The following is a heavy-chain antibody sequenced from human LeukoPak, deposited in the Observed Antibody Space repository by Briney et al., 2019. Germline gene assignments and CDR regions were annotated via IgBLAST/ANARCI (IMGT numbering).Heavy chain of an antibody. D-gene: IGHD3-10*01. CDR2: INHSGSP. CDR3: ARMQSYYYGSGRYYPNYFDY. CDR1: GGSFSDYS. Sequence: SETLSLTCGIYGGSFSDYSWNWIRQPPGKGLECIGEINHSGSPNYNPSLKSRATTSIDTSKNQFSLKLSSVPAADTAVYYCARMQSYYYGSGRYYPNYFDYWGQGALVTVSS. J-gene: IGHJ4*02. V-gene: IGHV4-34*01.